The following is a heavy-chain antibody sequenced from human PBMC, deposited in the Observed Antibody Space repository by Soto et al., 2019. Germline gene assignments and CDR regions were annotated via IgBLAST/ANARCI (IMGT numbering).Heavy chain of an antibody. CDR3: ARRDVSSGWGGKFDY. V-gene: IGHV4-39*01. Sequence: PSETLSLTCTVSGGSMTSGSYYWGWIRQPPGKGLEWIGNFYNSGGNYYNPSLKSRVTISVDTSKNRFSLNLSYVTAADTAVYYCARRDVSSGWGGKFDYWGQGTLVTVPS. CDR2: FYNSGGN. J-gene: IGHJ4*02. D-gene: IGHD6-19*01. CDR1: GGSMTSGSYY.